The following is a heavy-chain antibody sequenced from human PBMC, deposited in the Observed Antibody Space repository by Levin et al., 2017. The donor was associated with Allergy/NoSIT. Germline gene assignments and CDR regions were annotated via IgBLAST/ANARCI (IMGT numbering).Heavy chain of an antibody. Sequence: VASVKVSCKVSGYTLTELSMHWVRQAPGKGLEWMGGFDPEDGETIYAQKFQGRVTMTEDTSTDTAYMELSSLRSEDTAVYYCATIYDSSGYYSGGAFDIWGQGTMVTVSS. D-gene: IGHD3-22*01. J-gene: IGHJ3*02. CDR2: FDPEDGET. CDR3: ATIYDSSGYYSGGAFDI. V-gene: IGHV1-24*01. CDR1: GYTLTELS.